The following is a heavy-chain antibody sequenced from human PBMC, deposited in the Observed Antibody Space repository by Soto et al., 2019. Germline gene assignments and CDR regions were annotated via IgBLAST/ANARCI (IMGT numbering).Heavy chain of an antibody. CDR2: INAGNGNT. CDR1: GHTFTSYA. V-gene: IGHV1-3*01. CDR3: ARGAYVAVAELFWFDP. Sequence: ASVKVSCKASGHTFTSYAMHWVRQAPGQRLEWMGWINAGNGNTKYSQKFQGRVTITRDTSASTAYMELSSLRSEDTAVYYCARGAYVAVAELFWFDPWGQGTLVTVSS. D-gene: IGHD6-19*01. J-gene: IGHJ5*02.